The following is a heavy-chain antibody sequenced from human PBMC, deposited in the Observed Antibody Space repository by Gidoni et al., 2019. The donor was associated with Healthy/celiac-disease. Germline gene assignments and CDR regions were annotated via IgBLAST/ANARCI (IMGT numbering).Heavy chain of an antibody. CDR3: ARDVGYCSGGSCNGNWFDP. D-gene: IGHD2-15*01. Sequence: QLQLQESGSGLVKPSQTLSLTCAVSAGAIRRRGYSWTWIRQPPGKGLEWIGYIYHSGSTYYNPSLKSRVTISVDRSKNQFSLKLSSVTAADTAVYYCARDVGYCSGGSCNGNWFDPWGQGTLVTVSS. J-gene: IGHJ5*02. V-gene: IGHV4-30-2*01. CDR1: AGAIRRRGYS. CDR2: IYHSGST.